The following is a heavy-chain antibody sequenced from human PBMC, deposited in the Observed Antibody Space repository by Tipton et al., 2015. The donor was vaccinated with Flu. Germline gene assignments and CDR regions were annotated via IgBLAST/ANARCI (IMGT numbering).Heavy chain of an antibody. CDR2: IYFSDT. CDR3: ARDPGAYYDFMTGRRTGNIYDI. V-gene: IGHV4-31*03. CDR1: GESVSSGGYH. Sequence: TLSLTCTVFGESVSSGGYHWTWIRQFPGRGLEWIGSIYFSDTFYNPSLKSRVTISEDTSKNQFSLKLTSVTSADAAVYYCARDPGAYYDFMTGRRTGNIYDIWGHGTMVTVSS. D-gene: IGHD3-9*01. J-gene: IGHJ3*02.